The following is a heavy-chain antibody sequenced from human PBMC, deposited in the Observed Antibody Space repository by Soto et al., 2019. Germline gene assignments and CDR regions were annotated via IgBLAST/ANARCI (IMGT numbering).Heavy chain of an antibody. D-gene: IGHD6-19*01. V-gene: IGHV1-69*04. Sequence: GASVKVSCKASGDTFNTYTITWVRQVPGQGLERMGRIIPFHGVADYAQKFQDRVTITADKSTSTSYMELSTLRSEDTAIYYCARERVAMAVAGYFVHWGQGTLVTVSS. J-gene: IGHJ4*02. CDR2: IIPFHGVA. CDR1: GDTFNTYT. CDR3: ARERVAMAVAGYFVH.